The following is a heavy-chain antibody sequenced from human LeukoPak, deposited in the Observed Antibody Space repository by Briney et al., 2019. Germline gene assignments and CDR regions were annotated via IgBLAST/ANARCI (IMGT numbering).Heavy chain of an antibody. CDR2: INNDASST. CDR3: ASLVVTDNWAFDI. V-gene: IGHV3-74*01. Sequence: GGSLRLSCAASGFTFSSYWMPWVRQAPGEGLVWVSRINNDASSTSYADSVKGRFTISRDNAKNTLYLQMNSLRAGDTAVYYCASLVVTDNWAFDIWGQGTMVIVSS. D-gene: IGHD2-21*02. J-gene: IGHJ3*02. CDR1: GFTFSSYW.